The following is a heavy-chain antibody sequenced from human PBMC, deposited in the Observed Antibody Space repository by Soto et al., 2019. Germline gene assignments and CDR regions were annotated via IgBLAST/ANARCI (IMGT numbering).Heavy chain of an antibody. CDR2: ISSSSSYI. D-gene: IGHD1-26*01. CDR1: GFTFSSYS. CDR3: ARDEDLVGAYFDY. Sequence: EVQLVESGGGLVKPGGSLRLSCAASGFTFSSYSMNWVRQAPGKGLEWVSSISSSSSYIYYADSVKGRFTISRDNAKNSLYLQMNSLRAEDTAVYYCARDEDLVGAYFDYWGQGTLVTVSS. V-gene: IGHV3-21*01. J-gene: IGHJ4*02.